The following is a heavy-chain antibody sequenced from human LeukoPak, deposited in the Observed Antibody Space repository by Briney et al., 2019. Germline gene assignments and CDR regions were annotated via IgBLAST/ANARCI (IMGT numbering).Heavy chain of an antibody. D-gene: IGHD3-22*01. J-gene: IGHJ6*02. CDR1: GGSISSYY. Sequence: SETLSLTCTVSGGSISSYYWSWIRQPAGKGLEWIGRIYTSGSTNYNPSLKSRVTMSVDTSKNQFSLKLSSVTAADTAVYYCASYDSSGYGRRDYYYYGMDVWGQGTTVTVSS. CDR3: ASYDSSGYGRRDYYYYGMDV. V-gene: IGHV4-4*07. CDR2: IYTSGST.